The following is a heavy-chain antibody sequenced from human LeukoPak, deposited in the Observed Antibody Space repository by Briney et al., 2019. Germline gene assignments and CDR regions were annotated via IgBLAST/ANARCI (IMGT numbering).Heavy chain of an antibody. CDR2: ISAYNGNT. Sequence: ASVKVSCKASGYTFTSYGISWVRQAPGQGLEWMGWISAYNGNTNYAQKLQGRVTMTTDTSTSTAYMELRSLRPDDTAVYYCARVRLSYYYGSGRVRYYYYYYMDVWGKGTTVTVSS. V-gene: IGHV1-18*01. J-gene: IGHJ6*03. CDR1: GYTFTSYG. D-gene: IGHD3-10*01. CDR3: ARVRLSYYYGSGRVRYYYYYYMDV.